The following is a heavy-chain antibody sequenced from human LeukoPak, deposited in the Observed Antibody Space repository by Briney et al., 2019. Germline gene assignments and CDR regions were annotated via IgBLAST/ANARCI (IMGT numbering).Heavy chain of an antibody. V-gene: IGHV1-69*04. Sequence: SVKVSCKASGGSFSSYVITWVRQAPGQGLEWMGRIIPVLGVSNFAQKFQGRVTITADKSTNTAHMELSRLESGDTAVYYCARELGERWELPDYWGQGTLVTVSS. J-gene: IGHJ4*02. CDR1: GGSFSSYV. CDR3: ARELGERWELPDY. D-gene: IGHD1-26*01. CDR2: IIPVLGVS.